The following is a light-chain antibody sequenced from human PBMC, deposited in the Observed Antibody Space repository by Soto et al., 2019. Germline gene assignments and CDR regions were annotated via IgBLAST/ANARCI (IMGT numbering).Light chain of an antibody. V-gene: IGKV3-20*01. CDR1: QSVSSSY. J-gene: IGKJ5*01. Sequence: EIVLTQSPGTLSLSPGERATLSCRTSQSVSSSYLAWYQQKPGQAPRLLIYAASSRATGIPDRFSGSGSGTDFSLTISRLEPEDFAVYYCQQYGSSPITFGQGTRLEV. CDR3: QQYGSSPIT. CDR2: AAS.